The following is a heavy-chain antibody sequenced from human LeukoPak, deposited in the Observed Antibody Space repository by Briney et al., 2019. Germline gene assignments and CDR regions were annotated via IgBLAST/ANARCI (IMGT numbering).Heavy chain of an antibody. J-gene: IGHJ4*02. V-gene: IGHV3-7*01. CDR1: GFTFSSYW. D-gene: IGHD3-22*01. CDR3: ARDRTPTNYYDSSGYFDY. CDR2: IKQGGSEK. Sequence: PGGSLRLSCAASGFTFSSYWMSWVRRARGKGLEWEANIKQGGSEKYYVDSVKVRFTISRDNAKNSLYLQMNSLRAEDTAVYYCARDRTPTNYYDSSGYFDYWGQGTLVTVSS.